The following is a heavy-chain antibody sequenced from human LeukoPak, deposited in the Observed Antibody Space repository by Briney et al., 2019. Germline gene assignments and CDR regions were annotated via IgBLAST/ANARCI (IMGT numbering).Heavy chain of an antibody. CDR3: AKDFVVTAVVGGFDY. D-gene: IGHD2-21*02. J-gene: IGHJ4*02. CDR1: GFTFSSYS. V-gene: IGHV3-30*02. Sequence: GGSLRLSCAASGFTFSSYSMHWVRQAPGKGLEWVAFIRYDGSNKYYADSVKGRFTISRDNSKNTLYLQMNSLRAEDTAVYYCAKDFVVTAVVGGFDYWGQGTLVTVSS. CDR2: IRYDGSNK.